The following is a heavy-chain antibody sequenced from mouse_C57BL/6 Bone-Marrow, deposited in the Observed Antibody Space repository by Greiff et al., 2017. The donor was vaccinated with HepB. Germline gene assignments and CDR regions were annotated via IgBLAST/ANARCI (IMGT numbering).Heavy chain of an antibody. Sequence: EVQGVESGGGLVQPGGSLKLSCAASGFTFSDYYMYWVRQTPEKRLEWVAYISNGGGSTYYPDTVKGRFTISRDNAKNTLYLQMSRLKSEDTAMYYCARHAGYYAWFAYWGQGTLVTVSA. D-gene: IGHD2-3*01. CDR3: ARHAGYYAWFAY. CDR1: GFTFSDYY. J-gene: IGHJ3*01. CDR2: ISNGGGST. V-gene: IGHV5-12*01.